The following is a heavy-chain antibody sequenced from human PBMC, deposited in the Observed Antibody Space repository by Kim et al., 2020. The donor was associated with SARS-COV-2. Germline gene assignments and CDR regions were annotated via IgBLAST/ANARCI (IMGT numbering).Heavy chain of an antibody. J-gene: IGHJ5*02. V-gene: IGHV1-69*13. Sequence: SVKVSCKASGGTFSSYAISWVRQAPGQGLEWMGGIIPIFGTANYAQKFQGRVTITADESTSTAYMELSSLRSEDTAVYYCASSILARYRNTYCGGDCRNWFDPWGQGTLVTVSS. D-gene: IGHD2-21*02. CDR3: ASSILARYRNTYCGGDCRNWFDP. CDR1: GGTFSSYA. CDR2: IIPIFGTA.